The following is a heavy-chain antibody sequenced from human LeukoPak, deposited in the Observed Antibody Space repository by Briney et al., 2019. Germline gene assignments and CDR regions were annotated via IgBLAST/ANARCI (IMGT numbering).Heavy chain of an antibody. D-gene: IGHD2-15*01. J-gene: IGHJ3*02. CDR1: GFTFSNYA. CDR3: AKERVRCSGDSCYPDAFDM. V-gene: IGHV3-23*01. CDR2: ITNSGGSA. Sequence: GGSLRLSCAASGFTFSNYAMSWVRLAPGKGLEWVSSITNSGGSAYYTDSETDSVKGRFTISRDNSKNTLFLRMDSLRAEDTAIYFCAKERVRCSGDSCYPDAFDMWGQGTMVTVSS.